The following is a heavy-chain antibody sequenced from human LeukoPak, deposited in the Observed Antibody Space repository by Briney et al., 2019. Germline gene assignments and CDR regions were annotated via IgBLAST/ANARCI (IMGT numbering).Heavy chain of an antibody. D-gene: IGHD3-3*01. CDR3: AGDYDFWSGYPHAYDAFDI. CDR2: IYTSGST. Sequence: PSQTLSLTCTVSGGSISSGSYYWSWIRQPAGKGLEWIGRIYTSGSTNYNPSLKSRVTISVDTFKNQFSLKLSSVTAADTAVYYCAGDYDFWSGYPHAYDAFDIWGQGTMVTVSS. CDR1: GGSISSGSYY. J-gene: IGHJ3*02. V-gene: IGHV4-61*02.